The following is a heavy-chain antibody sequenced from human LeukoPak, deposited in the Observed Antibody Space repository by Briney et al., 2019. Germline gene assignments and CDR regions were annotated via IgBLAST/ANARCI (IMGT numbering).Heavy chain of an antibody. J-gene: IGHJ5*02. Sequence: SETLSLTCTVYGGSFSGYYWSWIRQPPGKGLEWIGEINHSGSTYYSPSLESRVIISVDTSKNQFSLKLTSVTAADTAVYFCARRSLVGSGSHLSRWFDPWGQGTLVTVSS. D-gene: IGHD3-10*01. CDR2: INHSGST. CDR1: GGSFSGYY. CDR3: ARRSLVGSGSHLSRWFDP. V-gene: IGHV4-34*01.